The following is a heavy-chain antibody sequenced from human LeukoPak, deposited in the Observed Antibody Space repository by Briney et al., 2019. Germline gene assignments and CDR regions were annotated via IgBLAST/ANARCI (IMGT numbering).Heavy chain of an antibody. Sequence: GGSLRLSCAASEFTFINYGMSWVRQAPGEGLEWVSAIGTSGVNTYYADSVKGRFTISRDNSKNTLFLQINSLRAEDTAVYYCAKSFGAFWYFDLWGRGTLVTVSS. CDR3: AKSFGAFWYFDL. CDR2: IGTSGVNT. CDR1: EFTFINYG. D-gene: IGHD3-10*01. V-gene: IGHV3-23*01. J-gene: IGHJ2*01.